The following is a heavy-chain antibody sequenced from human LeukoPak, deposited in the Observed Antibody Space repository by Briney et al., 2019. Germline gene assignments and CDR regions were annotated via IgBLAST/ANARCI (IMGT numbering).Heavy chain of an antibody. CDR1: GGTFSSYA. CDR2: IVPIFGTA. Sequence: SVKVSCKASGGTFSSYAISWVRQAPGQGLEWMGGIVPIFGTANYAQKFQGRVTITADESTSTAYMELSSLRSEDTAVYYCAAMKYSYDSGDAFDIWGQGTMVTVSS. V-gene: IGHV1-69*13. CDR3: AAMKYSYDSGDAFDI. J-gene: IGHJ3*02. D-gene: IGHD5-18*01.